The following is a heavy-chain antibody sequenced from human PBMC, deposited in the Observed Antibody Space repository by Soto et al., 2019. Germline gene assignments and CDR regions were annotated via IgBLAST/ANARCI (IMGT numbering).Heavy chain of an antibody. Sequence: GGSLRLSCAASGFTFDDYAMHWVRQAPGKGLEWVSGISWNSGSIGYADSVKGRFTISRDNAKNSLYLQMNSLRAEDTALYYCAKDIVATGTAGGLDYWGQGTLVTVSS. D-gene: IGHD1-1*01. CDR3: AKDIVATGTAGGLDY. V-gene: IGHV3-9*01. CDR1: GFTFDDYA. CDR2: ISWNSGSI. J-gene: IGHJ4*02.